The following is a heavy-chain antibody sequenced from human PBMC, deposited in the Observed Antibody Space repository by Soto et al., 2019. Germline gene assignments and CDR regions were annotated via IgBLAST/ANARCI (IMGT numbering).Heavy chain of an antibody. V-gene: IGHV1-18*01. CDR1: GYTFTSYG. CDR2: ISAYNGNT. J-gene: IGHJ4*02. D-gene: IGHD3-3*01. Sequence: ASVKVSCKASGYTFTSYGISWVRQAPGQGLEWMGWISAYNGNTKYAQKLQGRVTMTTDTSTSTAYMELRSLRSDDTAVYYCARDLGSGYPYYFDYWGQGTLVTVSS. CDR3: ARDLGSGYPYYFDY.